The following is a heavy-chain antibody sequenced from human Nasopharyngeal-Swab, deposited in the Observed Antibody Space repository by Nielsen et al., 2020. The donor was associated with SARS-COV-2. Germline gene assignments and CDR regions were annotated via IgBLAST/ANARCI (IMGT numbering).Heavy chain of an antibody. CDR2: ISSDGDA. CDR3: LRGMAGYGWFDP. J-gene: IGHJ5*02. D-gene: IGHD2-2*03. V-gene: IGHV3-74*01. CDR1: GFSISGYW. Sequence: GESLKISCAASGFSISGYWMHWVRQPPGTGLVWVSRISSDGDANYADYATGRFTISRDNAKNTVYLQMNSLRDEDTAVYYCLRGMAGYGWFDPWGQGILVTVSS.